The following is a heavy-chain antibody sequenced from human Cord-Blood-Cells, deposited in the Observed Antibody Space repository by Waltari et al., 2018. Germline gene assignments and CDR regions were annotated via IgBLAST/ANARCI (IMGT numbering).Heavy chain of an antibody. V-gene: IGHV4-34*01. CDR2: INHSGST. J-gene: IGHJ3*02. CDR1: GGSFSGYY. Sequence: QVQLQQWGAGLLKPSETLSLTCAVYGGSFSGYYLSWIRQPPGKGLEWIGEINHSGSTNYHPSLKRRVTISVDTSKNQFSLKLSSVTAADTAVYYCARGFPYYDFWSGSDAFDIWGQGTMVTVSS. D-gene: IGHD3-3*01. CDR3: ARGFPYYDFWSGSDAFDI.